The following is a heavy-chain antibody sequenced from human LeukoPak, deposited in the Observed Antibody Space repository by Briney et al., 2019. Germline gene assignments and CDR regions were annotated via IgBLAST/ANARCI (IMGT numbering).Heavy chain of an antibody. CDR2: ISYDGSNK. CDR1: GFTFSSYG. CDR3: AKGSPYSSTHKAEGDHYYGMDV. J-gene: IGHJ6*02. Sequence: GRSLRLSCAASGFTFSSYGMHWVRQAPGKGLEWVAVISYDGSNKYYADSVKDRFTISRDNSKNTLYLQMNSLRAEDTAVYYCAKGSPYSSTHKAEGDHYYGMDVWGQGTTVTVSS. V-gene: IGHV3-30*18. D-gene: IGHD6-13*01.